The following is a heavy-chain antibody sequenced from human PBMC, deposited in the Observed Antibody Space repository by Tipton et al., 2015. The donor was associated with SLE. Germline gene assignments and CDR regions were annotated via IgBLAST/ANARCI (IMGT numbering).Heavy chain of an antibody. CDR3: ARGGDYGDLDY. CDR2: IYYSGST. D-gene: IGHD4-17*01. J-gene: IGHJ4*02. Sequence: TLSLTCTVSGGSISSYYWSWIQQPPGKGLEWIGYIYYSGSTNYNPSLKSRVTISVDTSKNQFSLKLSSVTAADTAVYYCARGGDYGDLDYWGQGTLVTVSS. CDR1: GGSISSYY. V-gene: IGHV4-59*12.